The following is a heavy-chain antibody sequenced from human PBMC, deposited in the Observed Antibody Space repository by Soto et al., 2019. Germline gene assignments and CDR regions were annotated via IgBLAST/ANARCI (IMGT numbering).Heavy chain of an antibody. Sequence: SETLSLTCTVSGGSVSSRSYYWSWVRQPPGKGLEWIGSVYFSGSTKYNPSLKSRVTISLDTSKTQFSLKLSSVTAADTAVYHCAREYGSSLGNWIDSWGQGTLVTVSS. D-gene: IGHD6-19*01. CDR2: VYFSGST. V-gene: IGHV4-61*01. CDR1: GGSVSSRSYY. CDR3: AREYGSSLGNWIDS. J-gene: IGHJ5*01.